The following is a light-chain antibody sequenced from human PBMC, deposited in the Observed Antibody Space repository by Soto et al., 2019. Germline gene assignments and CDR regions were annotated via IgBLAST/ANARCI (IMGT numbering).Light chain of an antibody. Sequence: QSALTQPPSASGSPGQSVTISCTGTSSDVGGYNYVSWYQQHPGKAPKLMIYEVSKRPSGVPDRFSGSKSGNTASLIVSGLQVEDEADYYCSSFEASNNLLFGGGTKVTVL. CDR3: SSFEASNNLL. V-gene: IGLV2-8*01. CDR1: SSDVGGYNY. J-gene: IGLJ2*01. CDR2: EVS.